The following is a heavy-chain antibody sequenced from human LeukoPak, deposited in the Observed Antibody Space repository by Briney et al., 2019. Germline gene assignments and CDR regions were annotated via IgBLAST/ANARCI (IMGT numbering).Heavy chain of an antibody. V-gene: IGHV1-2*02. Sequence: GASVKVSFKGSGYTFTGYYRHWVRQAPGQGLEWMGWINPNSGGTNYAQKFQGRVTMTRDTSISTAYMELSRLRSDDTAVYYCASVRGSARDGGYFDYWGQGTLVTVSS. J-gene: IGHJ4*02. CDR2: INPNSGGT. D-gene: IGHD2-15*01. CDR1: GYTFTGYY. CDR3: ASVRGSARDGGYFDY.